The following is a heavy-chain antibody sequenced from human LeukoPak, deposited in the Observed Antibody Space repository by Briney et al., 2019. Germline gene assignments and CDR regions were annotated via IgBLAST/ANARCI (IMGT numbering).Heavy chain of an antibody. CDR1: GGTFSSYA. CDR3: ARDRHGGYLGQYFDY. D-gene: IGHD5-12*01. CDR2: IIPIFGTA. J-gene: IGHJ4*02. V-gene: IGHV1-69*05. Sequence: SVKVSCKASGGTFSSYAISWVRQAPGQGLEWMGGIIPIFGTANYAQKFQGRVTITTDESTSTAYMELSSLRSEDTAVYYCARDRHGGYLGQYFDYWGQGTLVTVSS.